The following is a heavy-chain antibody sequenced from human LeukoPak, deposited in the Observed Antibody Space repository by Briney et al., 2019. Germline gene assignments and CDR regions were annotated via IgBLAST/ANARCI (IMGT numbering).Heavy chain of an antibody. Sequence: SGPALVKPTQTLTLTCTFSGFSLSTSGMCVSWIRQPPGKALEWLARIDWDDDKYYSTSLKTRLTISKDTSKNQVVLTMTNMDPVDTATYYCARGMTTVADFDYWGQGTLVTVSS. CDR1: GFSLSTSGMC. D-gene: IGHD4-23*01. V-gene: IGHV2-70*11. CDR2: IDWDDDK. CDR3: ARGMTTVADFDY. J-gene: IGHJ4*02.